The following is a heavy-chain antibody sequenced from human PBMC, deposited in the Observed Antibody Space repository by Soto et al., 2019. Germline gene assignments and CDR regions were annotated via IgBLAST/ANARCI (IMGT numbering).Heavy chain of an antibody. D-gene: IGHD3-16*01. CDR3: ARGGTPIDD. CDR2: ISAYNGNT. Sequence: QVQLVQSGAEVKKPGASVKVSCKASGYTFTNFGISWVRQAPGQGLEWMGWISAYNGNTNYARNFQGRVPMTTDTSTSTAYMEPSSLRSHATAVYSCARGGTPIDDWGQGTLVTVSS. CDR1: GYTFTNFG. J-gene: IGHJ4*02. V-gene: IGHV1-18*01.